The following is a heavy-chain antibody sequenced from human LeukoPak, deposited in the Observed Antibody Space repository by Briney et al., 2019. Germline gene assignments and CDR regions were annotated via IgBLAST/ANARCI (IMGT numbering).Heavy chain of an antibody. V-gene: IGHV3-66*01. D-gene: IGHD6-13*01. CDR2: IYSGGST. Sequence: GGSLRLSCAASGFTVSSNYMSWVRQAPGKGLEWVSVIYSGGSTYYADSVKGRFTISRDSSKNTLYLQMNSLRAEDTAVYYCARWIAAAGVDYWGQGTLVTVSS. CDR3: ARWIAAAGVDY. J-gene: IGHJ4*02. CDR1: GFTVSSNY.